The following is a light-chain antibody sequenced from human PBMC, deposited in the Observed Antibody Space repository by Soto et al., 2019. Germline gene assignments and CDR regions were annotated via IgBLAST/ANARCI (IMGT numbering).Light chain of an antibody. CDR3: HQYGSSLRT. V-gene: IGKV3-20*01. J-gene: IGKJ1*01. CDR2: GGS. CDR1: QSVGSNY. Sequence: EIVLTQSPGTLSLSPGERATLSCRASQSVGSNYLGWYQKKPGQPPRLLIYGGSSRATGIPDRFSGGGSGTDFTLTIIRLEPEDFAEYYCHQYGSSLRTFGQGTKVDIK.